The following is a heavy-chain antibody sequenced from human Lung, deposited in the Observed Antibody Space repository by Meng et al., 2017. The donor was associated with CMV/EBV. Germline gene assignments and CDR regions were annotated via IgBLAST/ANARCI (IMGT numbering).Heavy chain of an antibody. Sequence: SCAASGFTFDDYAMHWVRQAPGKGLEWVSGISWHSGSIGYADSVKARFTISRYSAKNSLYLHMNSLRAEDTALYYCAKDIGFGGNSLYGMDVWGQGXTVTVSS. J-gene: IGHJ6*02. D-gene: IGHD4-23*01. CDR1: GFTFDDYA. CDR2: ISWHSGSI. V-gene: IGHV3-9*01. CDR3: AKDIGFGGNSLYGMDV.